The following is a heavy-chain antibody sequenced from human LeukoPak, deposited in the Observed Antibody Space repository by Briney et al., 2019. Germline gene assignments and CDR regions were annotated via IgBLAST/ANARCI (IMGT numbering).Heavy chain of an antibody. CDR2: ISGDGGST. D-gene: IGHD4-17*01. CDR3: ARVRTTVTDY. V-gene: IGHV3-43*02. CDR1: GFTFDDYA. Sequence: GGSLRLSCAASGFTFDDYAMHWARQAPGKGLEWVSVISGDGGSTYYADSVKGRFTISRDNSKNSLYLQMNSLRAEDTAVYYCARVRTTVTDYWGQGTLVTVSS. J-gene: IGHJ4*02.